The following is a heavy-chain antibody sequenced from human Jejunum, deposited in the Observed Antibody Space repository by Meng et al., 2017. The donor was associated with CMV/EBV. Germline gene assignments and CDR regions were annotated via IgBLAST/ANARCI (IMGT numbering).Heavy chain of an antibody. D-gene: IGHD4-23*01. CDR1: GVSVVNRRQS. CDR2: LFAGGSN. Sequence: TGSGVSVVNRRQSWSWIRPPPDKGLALLRPLFAGGSNDYNPSRESRVTLSVDMSKNQFSLNLNSVPAADPPVYYRASAANSNKWFDPCRQGTLVTVSS. V-gene: IGHV4-61*01. CDR3: ASAANSNKWFDP. J-gene: IGHJ5*02.